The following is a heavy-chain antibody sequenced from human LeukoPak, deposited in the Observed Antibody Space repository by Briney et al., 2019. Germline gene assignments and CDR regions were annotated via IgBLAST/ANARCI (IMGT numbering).Heavy chain of an antibody. Sequence: ASVKVSCKASGYTFTSYDINWVRQATGQGLEWMGWMNPNSGNTGYAQKFQGRVTMTRNTSISTAYMELSSLRSEDTAVYYCARFGIAARAVDYWGQGTLVTVSS. D-gene: IGHD6-6*01. CDR3: ARFGIAARAVDY. CDR2: MNPNSGNT. CDR1: GYTFTSYD. J-gene: IGHJ4*02. V-gene: IGHV1-8*01.